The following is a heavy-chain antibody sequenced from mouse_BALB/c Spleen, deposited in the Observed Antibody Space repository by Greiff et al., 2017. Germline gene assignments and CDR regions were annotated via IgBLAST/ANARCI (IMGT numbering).Heavy chain of an antibody. D-gene: IGHD2-3*01. CDR1: GFTFSSYA. J-gene: IGHJ3*01. CDR3: AKIYDGYYVAY. V-gene: IGHV5-6-5*01. CDR2: ISSGGST. Sequence: EVKVEESGGGLVKPGGSLKLSCAASGFTFSSYAMSWVRQTPEKRLEWVASISSGGSTYYPDSVKGRFTISRDNARNILYLQMSSLRSEDTAMYYCAKIYDGYYVAYWGQGTLVTVSA.